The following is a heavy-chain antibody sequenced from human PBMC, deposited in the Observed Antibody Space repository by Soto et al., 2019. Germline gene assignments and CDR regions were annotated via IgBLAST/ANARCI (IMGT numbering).Heavy chain of an antibody. V-gene: IGHV4-39*01. Sequence: SETLSLTCTVSGGSISSSSYYWGWIRQPPGKGLEWIGSIYYSGSTYYNPSLKSRVTISVDTSKNQFSLKLSSVTAADTAVYYCARHVGRVTAADEDNWFDPWGQGTLVTVSS. D-gene: IGHD2-21*02. CDR1: GGSISSSSYY. CDR2: IYYSGST. J-gene: IGHJ5*02. CDR3: ARHVGRVTAADEDNWFDP.